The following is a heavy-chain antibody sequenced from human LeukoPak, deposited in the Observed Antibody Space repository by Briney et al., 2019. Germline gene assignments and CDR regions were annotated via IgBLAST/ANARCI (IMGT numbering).Heavy chain of an antibody. D-gene: IGHD3-3*01. CDR2: ISSGGDTI. CDR1: GFSFSDYY. J-gene: IGHJ3*02. CDR3: ARDPYSAADPITIFGVVGAFDI. V-gene: IGHV3-11*01. Sequence: GGSLRLSCAASGFSFSDYYMTWIRQSPGKGLEWVSFISSGGDTIYYADSVKGRFIISRDNAKNSLYLQMNSLRAEDTAMYYCARDPYSAADPITIFGVVGAFDIWGQGTMVTVSS.